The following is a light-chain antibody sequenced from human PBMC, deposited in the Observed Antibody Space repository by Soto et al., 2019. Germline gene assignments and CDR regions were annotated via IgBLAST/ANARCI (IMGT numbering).Light chain of an antibody. J-gene: IGKJ4*01. Sequence: DIVMTQSPLSLPVTPGEPASISCRSSQSLYSNGNNYLDWFLQKPGQSPQVEIYLGSHRASGVPDRFRGSGSGTDFTLKISTAEAEDVGIYYCMQALQPPLTFGGGTKVEI. CDR3: MQALQPPLT. CDR1: QSLYSNGNNY. CDR2: LGS. V-gene: IGKV2-28*01.